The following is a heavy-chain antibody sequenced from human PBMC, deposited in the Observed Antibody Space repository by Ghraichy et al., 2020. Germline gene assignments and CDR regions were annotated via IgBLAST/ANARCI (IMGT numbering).Heavy chain of an antibody. Sequence: SETLSLTCTVSSGSVSNDNYYWGWIRQPPGKGLEWIGYIFHRGNTNYTPSLRIRVTISVETSKNHFSLKLSSVTAADTAIFYCASASRANHYSYLDYWGQGALVTVSS. J-gene: IGHJ4*02. D-gene: IGHD1-14*01. CDR3: ASASRANHYSYLDY. V-gene: IGHV4-61*03. CDR1: SGSVSNDNYY. CDR2: IFHRGNT.